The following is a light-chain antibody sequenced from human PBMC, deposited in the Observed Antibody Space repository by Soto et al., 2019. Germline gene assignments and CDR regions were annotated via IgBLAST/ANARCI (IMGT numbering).Light chain of an antibody. CDR2: DAS. CDR1: QSISSR. J-gene: IGKJ1*01. CDR3: QQYSSYWT. V-gene: IGKV1-5*01. Sequence: DTHMTQSPSTLSASVGDIVTISCRASQSISSRLAWYQQKPGQAPKLLIYDASSLESGVLSRFSGSGSGTEFTLIISSLQTDDFATYYCQQYSSYWTFGQGTKVDIK.